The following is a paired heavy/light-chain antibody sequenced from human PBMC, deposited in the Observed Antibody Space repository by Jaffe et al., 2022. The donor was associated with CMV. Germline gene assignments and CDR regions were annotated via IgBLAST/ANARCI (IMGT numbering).Light chain of an antibody. CDR1: SLRSYH. V-gene: IGLV3-19*01. Sequence: SSELTQDPAVSVALGQTVRITCQGDSLRSYHASWYQRKPGQAPVLVFYGENNRPSGIPDRFSGSSSGNTASLTITGAQAEDEADYYCNSRDSSGHHMVFGGGTKLTVL. CDR2: GEN. CDR3: NSRDSSGHHMV. J-gene: IGLJ2*01.
Heavy chain of an antibody. J-gene: IGHJ3*02. CDR3: ARTLWTPFDAFDI. Sequence: QVTLKESGPVLVKPTETLTLTCTVSGFSLSDTKMGVSWIRQPPGKALEWLAHFFPNDEKSYSPSLESRLTISKDTSKSQVVLTMTNVDPVDTATYYCARTLWTPFDAFDIWGQGTMVTVSS. V-gene: IGHV2-26*01. CDR2: FFPNDEK. CDR1: GFSLSDTKMG. D-gene: IGHD3-10*01.